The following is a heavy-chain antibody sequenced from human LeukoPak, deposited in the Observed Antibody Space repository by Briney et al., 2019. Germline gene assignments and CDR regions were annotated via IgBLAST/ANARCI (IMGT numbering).Heavy chain of an antibody. J-gene: IGHJ6*03. CDR1: GFTFSSYW. CDR2: INSDGSST. CDR3: ARRQVKSYGSGSYSDYMDV. V-gene: IGHV3-74*01. Sequence: PGGTPRLSCAASGFTFSSYWMHWVRQAPGKGLVWVSRINSDGSSTSYADSVKGRFTISRDNAKNTLYLQMNSLRVEDTAVYYCARRQVKSYGSGSYSDYMDVWGKGTTVTISS. D-gene: IGHD3-10*01.